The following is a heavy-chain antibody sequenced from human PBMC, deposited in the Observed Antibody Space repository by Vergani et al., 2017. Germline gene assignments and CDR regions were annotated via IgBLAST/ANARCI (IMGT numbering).Heavy chain of an antibody. CDR1: GVSIQSGSFY. Sequence: QVQLHESGPGLVKPSETLSLICSVSGVSIQSGSFYWTWNRQTAERRLEWMGRVHPSGTTNYNPSLNGRVTIFVNKTKNILSLRLDSVTAAATAVYYCARGETRTDWFDPWRQGTLVTVSS. CDR3: ARGETRTDWFDP. D-gene: IGHD3/OR15-3a*01. V-gene: IGHV4-61*02. J-gene: IGHJ5*02. CDR2: VHPSGTT.